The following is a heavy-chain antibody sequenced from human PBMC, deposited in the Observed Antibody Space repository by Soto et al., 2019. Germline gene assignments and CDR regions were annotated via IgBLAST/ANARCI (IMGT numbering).Heavy chain of an antibody. CDR1: GFTFSSYW. Sequence: GGSLRLSCAASGFTFSSYWMHWVRQAPGKGLVWVSRINSDGSSTSYADSVKGRFTISRDNAKNTLYLQMNSLRAEDTAVYYCARDETTVAATYYYYGMDVWGQGTTVTVSS. V-gene: IGHV3-74*01. J-gene: IGHJ6*02. CDR3: ARDETTVAATYYYYGMDV. D-gene: IGHD4-17*01. CDR2: INSDGSST.